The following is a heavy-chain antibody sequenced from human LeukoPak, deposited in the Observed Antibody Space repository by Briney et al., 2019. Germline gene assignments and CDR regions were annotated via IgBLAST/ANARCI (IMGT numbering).Heavy chain of an antibody. D-gene: IGHD1-7*01. Sequence: GESLKISCKGSGYRFTDYWIGWVRQMPGIGLEWMGIIYPGDSDTRYSPSFQGQVTISADKSINTAHLQWSSLKASDTAMYYCARGAAGTTTEYYYFGLDVWGQGTTVRVSS. CDR3: ARGAAGTTTEYYYFGLDV. CDR1: GYRFTDYW. J-gene: IGHJ6*02. CDR2: IYPGDSDT. V-gene: IGHV5-51*01.